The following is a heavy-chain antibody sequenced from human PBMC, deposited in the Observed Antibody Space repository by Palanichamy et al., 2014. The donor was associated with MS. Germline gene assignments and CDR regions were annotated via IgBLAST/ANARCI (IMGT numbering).Heavy chain of an antibody. Sequence: QVQLVESGGGVVQPGRSLRLSCAASGFTFSSYAMHWVRQAPGKGLEWVAVISYDGSNKYYADSVKGRFTISRDNSKNTLYLQMNSLRAEDTAVYYCASPFQRFGDSRDQGDSSQPDYWGQGTLVTVSS. CDR3: ASPFQRFGDSRDQGDSSQPDY. J-gene: IGHJ4*02. CDR2: ISYDGSNK. V-gene: IGHV3-30-3*01. CDR1: GFTFSSYA. D-gene: IGHD3-10*01.